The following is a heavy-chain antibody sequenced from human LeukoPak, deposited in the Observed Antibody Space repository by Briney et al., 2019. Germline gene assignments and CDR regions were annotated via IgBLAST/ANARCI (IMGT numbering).Heavy chain of an antibody. CDR2: IYYSGST. Sequence: PSETLSLTCTVSGGSISSSSYYWGWIRQPPGKGLEWIGSIYYSGSTYYNPSLKSRVTISVDTSKNQFSLKLSTVTAADTAVYYCARQTRYGDYVNFDYWGQGTLVTVSP. V-gene: IGHV4-39*01. D-gene: IGHD4-17*01. J-gene: IGHJ4*02. CDR1: GGSISSSSYY. CDR3: ARQTRYGDYVNFDY.